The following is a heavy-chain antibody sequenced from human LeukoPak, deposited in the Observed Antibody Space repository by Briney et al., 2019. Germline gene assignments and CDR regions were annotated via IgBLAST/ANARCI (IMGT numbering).Heavy chain of an antibody. CDR1: GFTFSSNA. Sequence: GGSLRLSCAASGFTFSSNAMNWVRQAPGKGLEWVAVSSGAGGSTYYVDSVKGRFTISRDNSKNTLYLQMNSLRAEDTAVYYCAKARYGDGRGFDYWGQGTLVTVSS. D-gene: IGHD4-17*01. J-gene: IGHJ4*02. V-gene: IGHV3-23*01. CDR3: AKARYGDGRGFDY. CDR2: SSGAGGST.